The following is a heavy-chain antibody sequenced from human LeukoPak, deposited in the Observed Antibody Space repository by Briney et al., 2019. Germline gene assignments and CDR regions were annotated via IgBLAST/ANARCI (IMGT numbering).Heavy chain of an antibody. CDR3: ARDPPVASSGWYPFDY. Sequence: APVKVSCKASGYTFTSYGISWVRQAPGQGLEWMGWISAYNGNTNYAQKLQGRVTMTTDTSTSTAYMELRSLRSDDTAVYYCARDPPVASSGWYPFDYWGQGTLVTVSS. V-gene: IGHV1-18*01. J-gene: IGHJ4*02. CDR2: ISAYNGNT. CDR1: GYTFTSYG. D-gene: IGHD6-19*01.